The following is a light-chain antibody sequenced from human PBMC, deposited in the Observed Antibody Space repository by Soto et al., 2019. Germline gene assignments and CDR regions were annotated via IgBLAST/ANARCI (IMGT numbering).Light chain of an antibody. Sequence: DIQMTQSPSSLSASVGDRVTISCRASQSISTYLNWYQQKPGTAPKLLIYRASSVKSGVPSRFSGSRSGPDFTLTISSLQPEDFATYYCQQSYSSPPTFGQGTRWIS. J-gene: IGKJ1*01. CDR1: QSISTY. CDR3: QQSYSSPPT. CDR2: RAS. V-gene: IGKV1-39*01.